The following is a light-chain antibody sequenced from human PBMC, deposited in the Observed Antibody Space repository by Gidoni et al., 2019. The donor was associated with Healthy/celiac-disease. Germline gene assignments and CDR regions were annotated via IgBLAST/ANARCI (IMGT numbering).Light chain of an antibody. Sequence: VLTQSPGTLSLSPGERATLSCRASQSVSSSYLAWYQQTTGQAPRLLIYGASSRATGIPDRFSGSGSGTDFTLTISRLEPDDFAVYYCQQYGSSPVTFGQGTKLEIK. CDR2: GAS. J-gene: IGKJ2*01. CDR1: QSVSSSY. V-gene: IGKV3-20*01. CDR3: QQYGSSPVT.